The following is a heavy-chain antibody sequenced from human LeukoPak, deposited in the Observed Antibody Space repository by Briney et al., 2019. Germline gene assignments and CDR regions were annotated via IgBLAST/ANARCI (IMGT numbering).Heavy chain of an antibody. CDR3: ARDPPAAVGGGYYYYMDV. Sequence: GGSLRLSCAVSGFTFSTYSLNWVRQAPGKGLEWVSSISSSSDYIYYADSVKGRFTISRDNAKNSLYLQMHSLRAEDTAVYYCARDPPAAVGGGYYYYMDVWGKGTTVTVSS. CDR2: ISSSSDYI. CDR1: GFTFSTYS. V-gene: IGHV3-21*01. J-gene: IGHJ6*03. D-gene: IGHD2-2*01.